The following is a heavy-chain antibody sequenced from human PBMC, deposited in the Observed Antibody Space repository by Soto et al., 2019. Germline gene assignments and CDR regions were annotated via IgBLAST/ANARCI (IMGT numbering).Heavy chain of an antibody. CDR3: MRDAQQLANYGMDV. CDR2: LWAGGNYA. D-gene: IGHD6-13*01. Sequence: VRLVESGGNVVQPGRSLRLSCATSGFNFNYHGMHWVRQAPGKGLEWVAHLWAGGNYAYYAYSVKGRFTISSDQSTNTLYLQMHSLGSEDTAVYYCMRDAQQLANYGMDVWGQGTTVTVSS. CDR1: GFNFNYHG. J-gene: IGHJ6*02. V-gene: IGHV3-33*01.